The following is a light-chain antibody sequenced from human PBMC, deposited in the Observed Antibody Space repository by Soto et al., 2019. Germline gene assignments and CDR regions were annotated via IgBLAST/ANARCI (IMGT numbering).Light chain of an antibody. Sequence: DIELTQSPGTLSLSPGERATLSCRASQSVSSRYFASYQQKPGQAPSLLIYGASSRATGIADRCSGSGSGTDLTLTIIRLEPEDVAVYYCPQYGSSPPMYTFGQGTKLEIK. V-gene: IGKV3-20*01. CDR1: QSVSSRY. CDR2: GAS. CDR3: PQYGSSPPMYT. J-gene: IGKJ2*01.